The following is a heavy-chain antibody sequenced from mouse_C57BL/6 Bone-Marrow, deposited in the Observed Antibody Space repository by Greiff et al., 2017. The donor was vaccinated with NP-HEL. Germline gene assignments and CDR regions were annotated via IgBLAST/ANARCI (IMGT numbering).Heavy chain of an antibody. CDR2: ISDGGSYT. V-gene: IGHV5-4*03. J-gene: IGHJ1*03. Sequence: DVKLVESGGGLVKPGGSLKLSCAASGFTFSSYAMSWVRQTPEKRLEWVATISDGGSYTSYPDNVKGRFTISRDNAKNNLYLQMSHLKSENTAMYYCARAGSYGYFDVWGTGTTVTVSS. CDR1: GFTFSSYA. CDR3: ARAGSYGYFDV. D-gene: IGHD1-1*02.